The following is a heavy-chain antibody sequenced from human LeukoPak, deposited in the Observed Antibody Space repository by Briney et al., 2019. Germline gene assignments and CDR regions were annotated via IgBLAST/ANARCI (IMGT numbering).Heavy chain of an antibody. Sequence: ASVKVSCKASGYTFTSYYMHWVRQAPGKGLEWMGNFDPEDGKTIYAQKFQGRVTMTEDTSTDTAYMELSSLRSEDTAVYYCTTTVVNGFDYWGQGTLVTVSS. CDR2: FDPEDGKT. D-gene: IGHD1-1*01. CDR3: TTTVVNGFDY. J-gene: IGHJ4*02. CDR1: GYTFTSYY. V-gene: IGHV1-24*01.